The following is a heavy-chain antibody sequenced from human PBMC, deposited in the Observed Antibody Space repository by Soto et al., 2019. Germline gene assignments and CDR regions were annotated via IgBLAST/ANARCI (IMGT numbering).Heavy chain of an antibody. D-gene: IGHD3-10*01. V-gene: IGHV4-59*08. CDR3: ARHNYGSGSTYFDD. CDR1: GGSITSDYSC. CDR2: IFDSGTT. J-gene: IGHJ4*02. Sequence: PSETLSLTCTVSGGSITSDYSCWSWIRQPPGKGLEWIGHIFDSGTTYTNPSLRSQVTISVDTSKNQFSLKLSSMTAADTAVYYWARHNYGSGSTYFDDWGQGTLGTV.